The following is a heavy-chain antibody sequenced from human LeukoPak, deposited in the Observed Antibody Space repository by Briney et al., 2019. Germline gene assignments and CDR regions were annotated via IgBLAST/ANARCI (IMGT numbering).Heavy chain of an antibody. CDR1: GGSISSSGYY. D-gene: IGHD3-22*01. CDR2: IYYSGNT. J-gene: IGHJ4*02. V-gene: IGHV4-39*07. Sequence: SETLSLTCTVSGGSISSSGYYWGWIRQPPGKGLEWIGSIYYSGNTYYSPSLMSRVTISVDTSKNQFSLILRSVTAADTAVYYCARAPHFFDTSGSRYYFDYWGQGALVTVSS. CDR3: ARAPHFFDTSGSRYYFDY.